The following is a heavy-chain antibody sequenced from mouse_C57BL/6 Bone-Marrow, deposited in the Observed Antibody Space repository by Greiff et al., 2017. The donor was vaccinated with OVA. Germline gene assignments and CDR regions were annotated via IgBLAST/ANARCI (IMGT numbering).Heavy chain of an antibody. D-gene: IGHD4-1*02. J-gene: IGHJ2*01. CDR1: GYTFTSYW. V-gene: IGHV1-64*01. Sequence: VQLQHPGAELVKPGASVKLSCKASGYTFTSYWMHWVKQRPGQGLEWIGMIHPNSGSTNYNEKFKSKATLTVDKSSSTAYMQLSSLTSEDSAVYYCAPNWEEDYFDYWGQGTTLTVSS. CDR3: APNWEEDYFDY. CDR2: IHPNSGST.